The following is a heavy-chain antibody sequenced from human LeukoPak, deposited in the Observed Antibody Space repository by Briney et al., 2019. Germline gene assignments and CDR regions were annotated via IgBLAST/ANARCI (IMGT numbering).Heavy chain of an antibody. Sequence: GGSLRLSCAASGFTFSSYAMTWVRQAPGKGLEWVSSMNSGGNTYYADSVKGRFIISRDNSKDTLYLQMNSLRAEDTAVYYCAKVYYYDSSGPYWGQGTLVTVSS. CDR1: GFTFSSYA. CDR3: AKVYYYDSSGPY. V-gene: IGHV3-23*01. D-gene: IGHD3-22*01. CDR2: MNSGGNT. J-gene: IGHJ4*02.